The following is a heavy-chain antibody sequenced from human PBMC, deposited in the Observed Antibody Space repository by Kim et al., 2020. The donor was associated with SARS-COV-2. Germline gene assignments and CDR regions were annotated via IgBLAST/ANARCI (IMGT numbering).Heavy chain of an antibody. Sequence: SLRLSCTVSGFTFGDYGLTWVRQAPGKGLEWVSVIRSKTYGETTEYAASVKGRFTISRDDSKSVAYLQMNSLKTEDTAVYYCTINRPLYAGYDSIYGLDVWGQGTTVTVSS. D-gene: IGHD5-12*01. CDR2: IRSKTYGETT. V-gene: IGHV3-49*04. CDR3: TINRPLYAGYDSIYGLDV. CDR1: GFTFGDYG. J-gene: IGHJ6*02.